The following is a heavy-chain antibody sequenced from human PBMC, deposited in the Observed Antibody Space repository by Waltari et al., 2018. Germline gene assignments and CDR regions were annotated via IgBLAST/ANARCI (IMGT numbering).Heavy chain of an antibody. CDR2: ISYSGTT. Sequence: QLQLQESGPGLVKPSETLSLTCTVSGGSISSSGLYWGWIRQPPGKEPEGIASISYSGTTSYNPSLKSRVDISADTSKNQFSLLVTSVTAADTAVYYCAGRSGSGGSWYFDYWGQGTLVTVSS. V-gene: IGHV4-39*01. CDR3: AGRSGSGGSWYFDY. J-gene: IGHJ4*02. CDR1: GGSISSSGLY. D-gene: IGHD2-15*01.